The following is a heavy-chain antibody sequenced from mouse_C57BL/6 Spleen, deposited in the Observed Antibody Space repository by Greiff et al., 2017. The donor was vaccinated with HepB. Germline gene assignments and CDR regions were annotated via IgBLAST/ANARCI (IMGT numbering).Heavy chain of an antibody. Sequence: VQLVESGAELVKPGASVKLSCKASGYTFTEYTIHWVKQRSGQGLEWIGWFYPGSGSIKYNEKFKDKATLTADKSSSTVYMELSRLTSEDSAVYFCARHEVYDGYWGYFDYWGQGTTLTVSS. CDR1: GYTFTEYT. D-gene: IGHD2-3*01. CDR2: FYPGSGSI. J-gene: IGHJ2*01. CDR3: ARHEVYDGYWGYFDY. V-gene: IGHV1-62-2*01.